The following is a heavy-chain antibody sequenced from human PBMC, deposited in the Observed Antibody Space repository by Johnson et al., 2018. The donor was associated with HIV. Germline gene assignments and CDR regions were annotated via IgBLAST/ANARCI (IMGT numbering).Heavy chain of an antibody. CDR3: TTAIVIDAFDI. CDR2: IQRKIEAEST. J-gene: IGHJ3*02. V-gene: IGHV3-15*01. D-gene: IGHD3-16*02. Sequence: MQLVESGGGVAQPGRPLRLSCAASGFTFGSYVMHWVRQAPGKGLEWVGRIQRKIEAESTDYAAPVKGRFTISRDDSKNTLFLQMSSLKTDDTAVYYCTTAIVIDAFDIWGQGTMVTVSS. CDR1: GFTFGSYV.